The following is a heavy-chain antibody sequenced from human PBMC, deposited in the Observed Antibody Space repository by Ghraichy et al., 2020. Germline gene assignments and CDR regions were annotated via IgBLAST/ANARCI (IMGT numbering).Heavy chain of an antibody. J-gene: IGHJ1*01. Sequence: GESLNISCKGSGYSFTNYWIGWVRQLPGKGLEWMGIIYPGDSDTRYSPSFQGQVTISADKSISTDYLQWSSLKASDTAIYYCSRLYSESARGYFQHWGQGTLVTVSS. CDR2: IYPGDSDT. V-gene: IGHV5-51*01. D-gene: IGHD1-26*01. CDR1: GYSFTNYW. CDR3: SRLYSESARGYFQH.